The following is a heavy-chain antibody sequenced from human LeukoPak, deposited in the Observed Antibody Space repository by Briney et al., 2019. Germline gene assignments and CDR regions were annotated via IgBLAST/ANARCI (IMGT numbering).Heavy chain of an antibody. V-gene: IGHV4-4*07. CDR3: ARGDYGDYPGYYYMDV. D-gene: IGHD4-17*01. Sequence: SETLSLTCTVSGGSISSYYWSWIRQPAGKGLEWIGRIYTSGSTNYNPSLKSRVTMSVDTSKNQFSLKLSSVTAADTAVYYCARGDYGDYPGYYYMDVWGKGTTVTISS. CDR1: GGSISSYY. J-gene: IGHJ6*03. CDR2: IYTSGST.